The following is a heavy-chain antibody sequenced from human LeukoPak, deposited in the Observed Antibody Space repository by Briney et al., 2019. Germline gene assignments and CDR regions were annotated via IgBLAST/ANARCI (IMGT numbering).Heavy chain of an antibody. V-gene: IGHV4-59*01. CDR3: ARVEGWFDP. CDR2: IYYSGST. CDR1: GGSISSYY. Sequence: SETLSLTCTVSGGSISSYYWSRIRQPPGKGLEWIGYIYYSGSTNYNPSLKSRVTISVDTSKNQFSLKLSSVTAADTAVYYCARVEGWFDPWGQGTLVTVSS. J-gene: IGHJ5*02.